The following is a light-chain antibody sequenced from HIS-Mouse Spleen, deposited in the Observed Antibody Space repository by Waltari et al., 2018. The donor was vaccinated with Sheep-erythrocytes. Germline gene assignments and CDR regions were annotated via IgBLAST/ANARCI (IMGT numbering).Light chain of an antibody. J-gene: IGLJ3*02. CDR3: CSYAGSSTWV. Sequence: QSALTQPASVSGSPGQSITISCTGTSSDAGSYNLVPCYQQHPGKAPKLMIYEGSKRPSGVSNRFSGSKSGNTASLTISGLQAEDEADYYCCSYAGSSTWVFGGGTKLTVL. CDR2: EGS. CDR1: SSDAGSYNL. V-gene: IGLV2-23*01.